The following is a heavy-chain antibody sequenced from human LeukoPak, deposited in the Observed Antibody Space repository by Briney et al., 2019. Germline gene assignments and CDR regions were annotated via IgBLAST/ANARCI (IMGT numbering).Heavy chain of an antibody. V-gene: IGHV2-5*01. CDR3: AQYPDYGGDYDAFDI. Sequence: SGPTLVNPTQTLTLTCTFSGFSLSTSGMGVGWIRQPPEKALEWLAIIYWNDDTRYSPSLKSRLTIKKDTSKNQVVLTMTNMDPVDTATYYCAQYPDYGGDYDAFDIWGHGTMVTVSS. CDR2: IYWNDDT. CDR1: GFSLSTSGMG. J-gene: IGHJ3*02. D-gene: IGHD4-23*01.